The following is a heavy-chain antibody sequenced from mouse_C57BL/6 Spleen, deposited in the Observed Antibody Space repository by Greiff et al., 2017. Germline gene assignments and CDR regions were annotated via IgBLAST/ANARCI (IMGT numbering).Heavy chain of an antibody. D-gene: IGHD1-1*01. CDR3: AATTVVATRRDY. Sequence: EVMLVESGGGLVKPGGSLKLSCAASGFTFSSYAMSWVRQTPEKRLEWVATISDGGSYTYYPDNVKGRFTISRDNAKNNLYLQMSHLKSEDTAMYYCAATTVVATRRDYWGQGTSVTVSS. CDR1: GFTFSSYA. CDR2: ISDGGSYT. J-gene: IGHJ4*01. V-gene: IGHV5-4*03.